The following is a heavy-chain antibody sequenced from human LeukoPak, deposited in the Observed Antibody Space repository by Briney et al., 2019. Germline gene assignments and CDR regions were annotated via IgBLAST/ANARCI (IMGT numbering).Heavy chain of an antibody. Sequence: PSETLSLTCGVSGYSISSGYYWGWIRQPPGKGLEWIGSIYYSGSTYYNPSLKSRVTISVDTSKNQFSLKLSSVTAADTAVYYCARPIATVPLTGFDALDIWGQGTMVTVSS. D-gene: IGHD4-17*01. CDR3: ARPIATVPLTGFDALDI. CDR1: GYSISSGYY. J-gene: IGHJ3*02. CDR2: IYYSGST. V-gene: IGHV4-38-2*01.